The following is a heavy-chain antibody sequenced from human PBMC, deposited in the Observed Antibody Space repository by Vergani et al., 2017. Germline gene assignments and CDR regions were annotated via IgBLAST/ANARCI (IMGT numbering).Heavy chain of an antibody. J-gene: IGHJ4*02. CDR3: ARVVSSSWRTAYFDY. V-gene: IGHV4-4*07. CDR1: GGSISSYY. CDR2: IYTSGST. Sequence: QVQLQESGPGLVKPSETLSLTCTVSGGSISSYYWSWIRQPAGKGLEWIVLIYTSGSTNYNPSLKSRVTMSVDTSKNQFSLKLSSVTAADTAVYYCARVVSSSWRTAYFDYWGQGTLVTVSS. D-gene: IGHD6-13*01.